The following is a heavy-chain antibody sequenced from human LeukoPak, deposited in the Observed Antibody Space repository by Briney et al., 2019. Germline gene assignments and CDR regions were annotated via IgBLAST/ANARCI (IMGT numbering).Heavy chain of an antibody. CDR3: ATSGNYYLKY. J-gene: IGHJ4*02. CDR1: AFIFSGHW. D-gene: IGHD1-26*01. Sequence: PGGSLRLSCEGSAFIFSGHWMNWVRQTPGKGLEWVASIKEDGSERQYVDSVKGRFSISRDNTKGSLFLQLNSLRAEDTAVYYCATSGNYYLKYWGQGTLVTVSS. V-gene: IGHV3-7*03. CDR2: IKEDGSER.